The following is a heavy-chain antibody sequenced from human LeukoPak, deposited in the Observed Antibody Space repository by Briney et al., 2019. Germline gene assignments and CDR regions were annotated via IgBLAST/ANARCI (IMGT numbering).Heavy chain of an antibody. Sequence: GGSLRLSCAASGLTFSPYTMHWFRQPPGKGLEWVSYINTGSTTIYYADSVKGRFTISRDNAKNSVYLHLNSLRAEDTAVYDCARDSSVCEFDVWGQGTLVTVSS. J-gene: IGHJ3*01. CDR1: GLTFSPYT. CDR2: INTGSTTI. CDR3: ARDSSVCEFDV. V-gene: IGHV3-48*01. D-gene: IGHD6-6*01.